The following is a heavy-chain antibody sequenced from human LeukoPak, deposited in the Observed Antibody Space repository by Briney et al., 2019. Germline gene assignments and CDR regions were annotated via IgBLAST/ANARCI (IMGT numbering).Heavy chain of an antibody. J-gene: IGHJ3*02. CDR1: GFTFSSYS. CDR3: ARKSSEGAFDI. D-gene: IGHD2-15*01. Sequence: GGSLRLSCAASGFTFSSYSTNWVRQAPGKGLEWVSYISSSSSTIYYADSVKGRFTISRDNAKNSLYLQMNSLRAEDTAVYYCARKSSEGAFDIWGQGTMVTVSS. CDR2: ISSSSSTI. V-gene: IGHV3-48*01.